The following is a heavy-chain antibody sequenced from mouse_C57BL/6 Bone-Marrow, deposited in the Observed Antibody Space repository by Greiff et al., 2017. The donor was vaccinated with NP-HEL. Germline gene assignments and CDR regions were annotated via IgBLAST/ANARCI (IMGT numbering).Heavy chain of an antibody. Sequence: QVQLQQSGAELVMPGASVKLSCKASGYTFTSYWMHWVKQRPGQGLEWIGEIDPSDSYTNYNPKFKGKSTLTVDKSSSPAYMQLSSLTSEDSAVYYCAREGGDYYSSSPAWFAYWGQGTLVTVSA. CDR1: GYTFTSYW. J-gene: IGHJ3*01. V-gene: IGHV1-69*01. CDR3: AREGGDYYSSSPAWFAY. CDR2: IDPSDSYT. D-gene: IGHD1-1*01.